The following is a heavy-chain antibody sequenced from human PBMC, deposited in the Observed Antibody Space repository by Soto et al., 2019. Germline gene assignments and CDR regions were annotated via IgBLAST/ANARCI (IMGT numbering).Heavy chain of an antibody. D-gene: IGHD6-13*01. V-gene: IGHV3-48*04. J-gene: IGHJ4*02. Sequence: PGGSLRLSCAASGFTFNRFNMNWVRQAPGKGLEWVSYISGSSTTKYYADSVKGRFTISRDNTNNSLYLQMSSLRTEDTALYYCAKDIAGDAGAFDYWGQGTLVTVSS. CDR1: GFTFNRFN. CDR2: ISGSSTTK. CDR3: AKDIAGDAGAFDY.